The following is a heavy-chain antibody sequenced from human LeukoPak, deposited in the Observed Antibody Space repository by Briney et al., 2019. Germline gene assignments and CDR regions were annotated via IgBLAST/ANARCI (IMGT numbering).Heavy chain of an antibody. J-gene: IGHJ4*02. V-gene: IGHV3-53*01. D-gene: IGHD3-22*01. CDR1: GFSFTTNA. CDR3: ARAEIPRYYYDSSGYYLDY. Sequence: GGPLRLSCAASGFSFTTNAMTWVRQAPGKGLEWVSVIYSGGSTYYADSVKGRFTISRDNSKNTLYLQMNSLRAEDTAVYYCARAEIPRYYYDSSGYYLDYWGQGTLVTVSS. CDR2: IYSGGST.